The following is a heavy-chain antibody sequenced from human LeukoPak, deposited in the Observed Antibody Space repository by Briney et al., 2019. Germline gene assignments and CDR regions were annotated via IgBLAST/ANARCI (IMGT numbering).Heavy chain of an antibody. V-gene: IGHV4-39*07. J-gene: IGHJ4*02. Sequence: PSETLSLTCTVSGGSISSSSYYWGWIRQPPGKGLEWIGSIYYSGSTYYNPSLKSRVTISVDTSKNQFSLKLTSVTAADTAVYYCARDRYASGYFDYWGQGTLVTVSS. CDR3: ARDRYASGYFDY. CDR1: GGSISSSSYY. D-gene: IGHD3-22*01. CDR2: IYYSGST.